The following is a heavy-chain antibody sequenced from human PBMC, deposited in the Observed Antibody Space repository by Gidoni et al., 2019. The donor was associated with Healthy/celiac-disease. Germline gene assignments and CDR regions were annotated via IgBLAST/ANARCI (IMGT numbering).Heavy chain of an antibody. Sequence: EVQLVESGGGLVKPGGSLRLSCAASGFTFSSYSMNWVRQAPGKGLEGVSSISSSSSYIYYADSVKGRFTISRDNAKNSLYLQMNSLRAEDTAVYYCARGPEVVVVPAAQGDAFDIWGQGTMVTVSS. CDR3: ARGPEVVVVPAAQGDAFDI. V-gene: IGHV3-21*01. J-gene: IGHJ3*02. CDR2: ISSSSSYI. D-gene: IGHD2-2*01. CDR1: GFTFSSYS.